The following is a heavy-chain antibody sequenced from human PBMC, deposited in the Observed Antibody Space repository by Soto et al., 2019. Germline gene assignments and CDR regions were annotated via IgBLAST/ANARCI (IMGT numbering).Heavy chain of an antibody. CDR1: GYSFTDYH. Sequence: GASVKVSCKAAGYSFTDYHIHWVRQAPGQGLEWLGRINPKGGGTSTAQKFQGWVTMTTDTSISTASMELTRLTSDDTAIYYCARGDSTDCSNGVCSFFYNHDMQVWCQGTTVTVSS. J-gene: IGHJ6*02. D-gene: IGHD2-8*01. V-gene: IGHV1-2*04. CDR3: ARGDSTDCSNGVCSFFYNHDMQV. CDR2: INPKGGGT.